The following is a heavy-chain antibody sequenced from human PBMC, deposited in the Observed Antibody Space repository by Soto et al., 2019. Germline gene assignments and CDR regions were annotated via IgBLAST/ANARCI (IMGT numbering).Heavy chain of an antibody. CDR2: ISGSGGST. J-gene: IGHJ4*02. Sequence: GGSLRLSCAASGFTFSSYAMSWVRQAPGKGLEWVSAISGSGGSTYYADSVKGRFTISRDNSKNTLYLQMNSLRAEDTAVYYCAKDHFRPSVAGDFDYWGQGTLVTVSS. CDR3: AKDHFRPSVAGDFDY. CDR1: GFTFSSYA. D-gene: IGHD6-19*01. V-gene: IGHV3-23*01.